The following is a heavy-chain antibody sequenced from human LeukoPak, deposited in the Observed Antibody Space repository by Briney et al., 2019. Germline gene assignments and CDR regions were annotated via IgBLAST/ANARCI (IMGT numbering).Heavy chain of an antibody. Sequence: PGRPLRLSCAASGFTFSSYSMNWVRQAPGKGLEWVSSISSSSSYIYYADSVKGRFTISRDNAKNSLYLQMNSLRAEDTAVYYCARDSIAVAGTFDYWGQGTLVTVSS. J-gene: IGHJ4*02. CDR1: GFTFSSYS. V-gene: IGHV3-21*01. D-gene: IGHD6-19*01. CDR3: ARDSIAVAGTFDY. CDR2: ISSSSSYI.